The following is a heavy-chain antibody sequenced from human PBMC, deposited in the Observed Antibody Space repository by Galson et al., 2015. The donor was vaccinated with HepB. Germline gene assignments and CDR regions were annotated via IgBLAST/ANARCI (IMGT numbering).Heavy chain of an antibody. CDR2: ISYDGSNK. V-gene: IGHV3-30-3*01. CDR1: GFTFSSYA. D-gene: IGHD2-15*01. J-gene: IGHJ4*02. CDR3: ATAEVVAATLDY. Sequence: SLRLSCAASGFTFSSYAMHWVRQAPGKGLEWVAVISYDGSNKYYADSVKGRFTISRDNSKNTLYLQMNSLRAEDTAVYYCATAEVVAATLDYWGQGTLVTVSS.